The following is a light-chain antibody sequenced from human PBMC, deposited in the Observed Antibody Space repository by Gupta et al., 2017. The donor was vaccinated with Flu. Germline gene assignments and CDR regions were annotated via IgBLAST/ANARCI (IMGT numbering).Light chain of an antibody. Sequence: ISRTGTSSDVSGYDYVSWYQQHPGKVPNIMIYDVTKRPSGVPDRFSGAKSGNTAFLTVSGLQAEDDADYYCCSYAGSYAGNYYLFGGGTKLTVL. CDR2: DVT. J-gene: IGLJ2*01. CDR1: SSDVSGYDY. V-gene: IGLV2-11*01. CDR3: CSYAGSYAGNYYL.